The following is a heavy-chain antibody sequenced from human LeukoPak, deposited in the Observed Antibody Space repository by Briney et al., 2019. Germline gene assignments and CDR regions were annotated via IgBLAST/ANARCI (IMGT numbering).Heavy chain of an antibody. CDR3: ARVLDYGGNSLGGMDV. J-gene: IGHJ6*02. CDR2: INSDGSST. V-gene: IGHV3-74*01. Sequence: GGSLRLSCAASGLTFTRYWMHWVRQAPGKGLVWVSRINSDGSSTSYADSVKGRFTISRDNAKNSLYLQMNSLRAEDTAVYYCARVLDYGGNSLGGMDVWGQGTTVTVSS. D-gene: IGHD4-23*01. CDR1: GLTFTRYW.